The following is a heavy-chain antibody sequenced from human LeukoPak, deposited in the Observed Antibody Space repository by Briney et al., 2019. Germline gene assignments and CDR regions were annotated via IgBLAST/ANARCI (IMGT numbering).Heavy chain of an antibody. V-gene: IGHV3-23*01. J-gene: IGHJ4*02. CDR3: ASRPAPSLGPLDY. Sequence: GGSLRLSCAASGFTFSNYAMAWVRQIPGKGLEWVSVFSGSGGSTYYADSVKGRLTVSRDNSKNTLYLQMNNLRVDDTAIYYCASRPAPSLGPLDYWGQGTLVTVSS. CDR2: FSGSGGST. CDR1: GFTFSNYA. D-gene: IGHD2-2*01.